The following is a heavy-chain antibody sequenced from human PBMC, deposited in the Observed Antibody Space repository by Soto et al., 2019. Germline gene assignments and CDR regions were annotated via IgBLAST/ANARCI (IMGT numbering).Heavy chain of an antibody. J-gene: IGHJ6*02. V-gene: IGHV1-18*01. CDR2: ISAYNGNT. D-gene: IGHD6-13*01. Sequence: QVQLVQSGAEVKKPGASVKVSCKASGYTFTSYGISWVRQAPGQGLEWMGWISAYNGNTNYAQKLQGRVTMTTDTSTSTAYMELRSLRSDDTAVYYCARRGGPRTDSSSWYTYYYYYGMDVWGQGTTVTVSS. CDR1: GYTFTSYG. CDR3: ARRGGPRTDSSSWYTYYYYYGMDV.